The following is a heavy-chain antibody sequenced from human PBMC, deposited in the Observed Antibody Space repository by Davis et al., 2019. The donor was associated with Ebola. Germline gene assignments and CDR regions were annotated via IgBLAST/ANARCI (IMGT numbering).Heavy chain of an antibody. CDR3: ARIGVAGIPYFDY. D-gene: IGHD6-19*01. CDR2: ISFDGTNK. Sequence: GESLKISCAASGFTFSDFAMHWVRQAPGKGLEWVTFISFDGTNKYYADSVKGRFTISRDNSKNMLYLQLNSLRAEDTAVYYCARIGVAGIPYFDYWGQGTLVPVSS. V-gene: IGHV3-30-3*01. J-gene: IGHJ4*02. CDR1: GFTFSDFA.